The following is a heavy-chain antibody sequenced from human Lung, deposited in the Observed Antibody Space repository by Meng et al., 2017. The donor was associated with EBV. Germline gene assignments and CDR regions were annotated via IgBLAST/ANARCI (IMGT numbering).Heavy chain of an antibody. CDR2: IKTKTDGGTT. CDR3: TTVGASGSYSV. V-gene: IGHV3-15*05. J-gene: IGHJ4*02. Sequence: EVQLVESGGGLVKPGGSLRLSCAASRFTFRNAWMGWVRQAPGKGLEWVGRIKTKTDGGTTDYAAPVKDRFTISRDDSKNTLYLQMKSLKTEDTAVYYCTTVGASGSYSVWGQGTLGTVSS. CDR1: RFTFRNAW. D-gene: IGHD1-26*01.